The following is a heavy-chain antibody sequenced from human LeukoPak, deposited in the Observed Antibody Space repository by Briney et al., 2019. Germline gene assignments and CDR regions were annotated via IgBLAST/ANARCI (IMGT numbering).Heavy chain of an antibody. CDR1: GGSFSGYY. CDR3: ARGCPAYCTNGVCWKYYYGMDV. V-gene: IGHV4-34*01. CDR2: INHSGST. D-gene: IGHD2-8*01. J-gene: IGHJ6*02. Sequence: PSETLSLTCAVYGGSFSGYYWRWIREPPGKGLEWIGEINHSGSTNYNPSLKSRVTISLNTSKNQFSLKLSSVTAANTAVYYCARGCPAYCTNGVCWKYYYGMDVWGQGTTVTVSS.